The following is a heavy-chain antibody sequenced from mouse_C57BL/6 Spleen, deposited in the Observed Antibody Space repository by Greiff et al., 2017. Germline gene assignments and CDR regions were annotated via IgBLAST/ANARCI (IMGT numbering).Heavy chain of an antibody. CDR2: IWSGGST. D-gene: IGHD2-2*01. Sequence: QVQLQQSGPGLVQPSQSLSITCTVSGFSLTSYGVHWVRQSPGKGLEWLGVIWSGGSTDYNAAFISRLSISKDNSKSQVFFKMNSLQADDTAIYYCAPMVTTRYYAMDYWGQGTSVTVSS. CDR1: GFSLTSYG. CDR3: APMVTTRYYAMDY. J-gene: IGHJ4*01. V-gene: IGHV2-2*01.